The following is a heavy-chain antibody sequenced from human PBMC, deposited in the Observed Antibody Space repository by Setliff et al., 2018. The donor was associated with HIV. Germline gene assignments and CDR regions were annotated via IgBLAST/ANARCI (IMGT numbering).Heavy chain of an antibody. V-gene: IGHV4-39*07. J-gene: IGHJ2*01. D-gene: IGHD3-22*01. Sequence: TSETLSLTCTVSGGSISSSSYYWGWIRQPPGKGLEWIGSIYYGGSTYSNPSLKSRLTISVDTSKKQFSLNLTSVTAADTAVYYCARVPIVVITNWYFDLWGRGALVTVSS. CDR3: ARVPIVVITNWYFDL. CDR1: GGSISSSSYY. CDR2: IYYGGST.